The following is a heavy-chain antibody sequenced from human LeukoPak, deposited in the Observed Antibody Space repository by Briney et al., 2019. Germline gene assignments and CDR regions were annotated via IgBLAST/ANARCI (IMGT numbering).Heavy chain of an antibody. CDR2: IKQDESEK. Sequence: GGSLRLSCAASGFTFSSYWMSWVRQAPGKGLEWVANIKQDESEKYYVDSVKGRFSITRDNAKNSMYLQINSLRAEDTAVYHCARGNDYGDHVGIYFDYWGPGTLVTVSS. CDR1: GFTFSSYW. D-gene: IGHD4-17*01. CDR3: ARGNDYGDHVGIYFDY. V-gene: IGHV3-7*03. J-gene: IGHJ4*02.